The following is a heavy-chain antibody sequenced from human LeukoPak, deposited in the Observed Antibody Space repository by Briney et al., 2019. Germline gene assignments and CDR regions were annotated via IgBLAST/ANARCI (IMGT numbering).Heavy chain of an antibody. CDR3: AREGIDYGDYPFDY. V-gene: IGHV1-2*02. Sequence: GASVKVSSKASGYTFTGYYMHWVRQAPGQGLEWMGWINPNSGGTNYAQKFQGRVTMTRDTSISTAYMELSRLRSDDTAVYYCAREGIDYGDYPFDYWGQGTLVTVSS. CDR1: GYTFTGYY. D-gene: IGHD4-17*01. CDR2: INPNSGGT. J-gene: IGHJ4*02.